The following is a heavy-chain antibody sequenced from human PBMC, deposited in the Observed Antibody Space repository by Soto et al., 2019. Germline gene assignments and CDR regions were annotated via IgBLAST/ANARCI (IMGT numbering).Heavy chain of an antibody. J-gene: IGHJ4*02. CDR1: GFTFSRYG. D-gene: IGHD1-1*01. Sequence: QVHLVESGGGVVQPGRPLRLSCAASGFTFSRYGMHWVRQAPGKGLEWVGVIVRDGGQKQYADSVRGRFTISRDNSKNTLYLEMNSVTVEDTAVYYCPRDDAFEDNGLDYWGQGTLVTVSS. CDR3: PRDDAFEDNGLDY. V-gene: IGHV3-33*01. CDR2: IVRDGGQK.